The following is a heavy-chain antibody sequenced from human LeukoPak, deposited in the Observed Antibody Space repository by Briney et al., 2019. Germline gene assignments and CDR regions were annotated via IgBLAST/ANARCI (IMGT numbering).Heavy chain of an antibody. CDR3: ARHGHSSSWYDY. CDR2: ISSSSSYI. D-gene: IGHD6-13*01. CDR1: GFTFSSYS. Sequence: GGSLRLSCAASGFTFSSYSMNWVRQAPGKGLEWVSSISSSSSYIYYADSVKGRFTISRDNAKNSLYLQMNSLRAEDTAVYYCARHGHSSSWYDYWGQGTLVTVSP. V-gene: IGHV3-21*01. J-gene: IGHJ4*02.